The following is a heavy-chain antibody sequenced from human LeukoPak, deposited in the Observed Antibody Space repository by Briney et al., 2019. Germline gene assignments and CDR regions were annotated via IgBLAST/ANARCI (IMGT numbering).Heavy chain of an antibody. Sequence: PGGSLRLSCAASGFTFSSYEMNWVRQAPGKGLEWVSYISTTGGTIYYADSVKGRFTISRDNAKNSLYLQMNSLRAEDTAVYYCARDLSSLAPSFDNWGQGTLVTVSS. V-gene: IGHV3-48*03. CDR1: GFTFSSYE. CDR2: ISTTGGTI. CDR3: ARDLSSLAPSFDN. J-gene: IGHJ4*02. D-gene: IGHD6-19*01.